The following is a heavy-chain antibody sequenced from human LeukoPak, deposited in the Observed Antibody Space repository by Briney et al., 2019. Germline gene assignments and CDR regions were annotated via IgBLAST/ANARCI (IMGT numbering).Heavy chain of an antibody. J-gene: IGHJ4*02. Sequence: GGSLRLSCAASGFTVSSNYMSWVRQAPGKGLEWVSIIYSGGSTYYADSVKGRFTISRDNSKNTLYLQMNSLKAEDTAVYYCARANWGHPMYYFDYWGQGTLVTVSS. CDR3: ARANWGHPMYYFDY. D-gene: IGHD7-27*01. V-gene: IGHV3-66*01. CDR1: GFTVSSNY. CDR2: IYSGGST.